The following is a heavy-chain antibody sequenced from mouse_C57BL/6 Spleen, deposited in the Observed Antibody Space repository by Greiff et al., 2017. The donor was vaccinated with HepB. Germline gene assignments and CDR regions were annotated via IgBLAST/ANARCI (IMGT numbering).Heavy chain of an antibody. V-gene: IGHV1-15*01. J-gene: IGHJ2*01. CDR3: TRGGSSGYLDY. CDR2: IDPETGGT. Sequence: QVQLKQSGAELVRPGASVTLSCKASGYTFTDYEMHWVKQTPVHGLEWIGAIDPETGGTAYNQKFKGKAILTADKSSSTAYMELRSLTSEDSAVYYCTRGGSSGYLDYWGQGTTLTVSS. CDR1: GYTFTDYE. D-gene: IGHD1-3*01.